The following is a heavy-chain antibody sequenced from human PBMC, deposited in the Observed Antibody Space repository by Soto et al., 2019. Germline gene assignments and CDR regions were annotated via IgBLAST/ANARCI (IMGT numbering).Heavy chain of an antibody. J-gene: IGHJ4*02. V-gene: IGHV3-23*01. D-gene: IGHD7-27*01. CDR3: AISRPFELGNRGY. CDR1: GFTFSSYA. CDR2: ISGSGGTT. Sequence: EVQLLESGGGLVQPGGSLRLSCAASGFTFSSYAMSWVRQAPGKGLEWVSAISGSGGTTYYADSVKGRFTISRDNSKNTLYLQMNSLRGEDTAVYYCAISRPFELGNRGYWGQGTLVTVSS.